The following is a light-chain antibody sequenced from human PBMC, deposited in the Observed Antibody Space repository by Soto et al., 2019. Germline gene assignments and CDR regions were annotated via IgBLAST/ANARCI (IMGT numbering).Light chain of an antibody. CDR3: MQALQTPIT. V-gene: IGKV2-28*01. Sequence: DIVMTQSPLSLPVTPGEPASISCRSSQSLLHTNGKKDMDSYLQKTGQSPQLLIYLGSNRASGVPDRFSGSGSGTDFSLKISRVEAEDVVVYYCMQALQTPITFGQGTRLEIK. J-gene: IGKJ5*01. CDR2: LGS. CDR1: QSLLHTNGKKD.